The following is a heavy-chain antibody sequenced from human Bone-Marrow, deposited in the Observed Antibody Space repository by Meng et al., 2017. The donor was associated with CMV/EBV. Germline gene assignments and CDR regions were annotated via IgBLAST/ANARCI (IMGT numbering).Heavy chain of an antibody. J-gene: IGHJ5*02. CDR1: GYTFTGYY. V-gene: IGHV1-2*02. D-gene: IGHD6-13*01. CDR2: INPNSGGT. CDR3: ARGATGYSSLNWVDP. Sequence: GESLKISCKASGYTFTGYYMHWVRQAPGQGLEWMGWINPNSGGTNYAQKFQGRVTMTRDTSISTAYMELSRLRSDDTAVYYCARGATGYSSLNWVDPWGQGTLVTVSS.